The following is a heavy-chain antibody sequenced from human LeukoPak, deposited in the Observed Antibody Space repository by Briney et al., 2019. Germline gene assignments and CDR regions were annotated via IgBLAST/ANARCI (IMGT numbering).Heavy chain of an antibody. CDR3: ARGGGVDILTGFQY. J-gene: IGHJ4*02. D-gene: IGHD3-9*01. CDR2: IIPILDVT. CDR1: GGTFTNYA. V-gene: IGHV1-69*04. Sequence: SVKVSCKASGGTFTNYAINWVRQAPGQGLEWMGRIIPILDVTNYAQKFQGRVTITADQSTSTAYMELGSLRSEDTAVYYCARGGGVDILTGFQYWGQGTLVTVSS.